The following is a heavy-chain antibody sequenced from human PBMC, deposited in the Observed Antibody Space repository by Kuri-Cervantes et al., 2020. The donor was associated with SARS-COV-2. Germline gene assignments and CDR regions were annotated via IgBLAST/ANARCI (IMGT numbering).Heavy chain of an antibody. V-gene: IGHV3-30*04. CDR3: ARETPDHRNSWFDY. D-gene: IGHD1-14*01. CDR1: GFSFSDFA. Sequence: GGSLRLSCAASGFSFSDFAMHWIRQAPGKGLEWVAIISYAASTLYADSVKGRFTISRDNSKNTVYLHMNSLKPEDTAVYYCARETPDHRNSWFDYWGQGSRVTVSS. CDR2: ISYAASTL. J-gene: IGHJ4*02.